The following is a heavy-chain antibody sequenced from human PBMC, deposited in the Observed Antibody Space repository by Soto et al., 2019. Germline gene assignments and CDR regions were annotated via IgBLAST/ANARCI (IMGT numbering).Heavy chain of an antibody. J-gene: IGHJ6*02. CDR2: IWYDGSNK. CDR1: GFTFSSYG. CDR3: ARARAAPGIAAAGMRSYYYYDMDV. D-gene: IGHD6-13*01. V-gene: IGHV3-33*08. Sequence: PGGSLRLSCAASGFTFSSYGMHWVRQAPGKGLEWVAVIWYDGSNKDYADSVKGRFTISRDNSKNTLYLQMNSLRAEDTGVYYCARARAAPGIAAAGMRSYYYYDMDVWGQGTTVTVSS.